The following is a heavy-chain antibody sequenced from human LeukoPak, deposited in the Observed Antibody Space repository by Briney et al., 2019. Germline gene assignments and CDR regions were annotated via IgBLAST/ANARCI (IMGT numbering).Heavy chain of an antibody. J-gene: IGHJ3*02. CDR2: ISAYNGNT. CDR1: GYTFTSYG. D-gene: IGHD2-21*02. V-gene: IGHV1-18*01. Sequence: GASVKVSCKASGYTFTSYGISWVRQAPGQGLEWMGWISAYNGNTNYAQKLQGRVTMTTDTSTSTVHMELSSLRSEDTAVYYCARELKSGDWTWDIWGQGTMVTVSS. CDR3: ARELKSGDWTWDI.